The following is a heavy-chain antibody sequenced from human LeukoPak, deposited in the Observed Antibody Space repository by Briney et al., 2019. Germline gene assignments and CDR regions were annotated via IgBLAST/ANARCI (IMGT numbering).Heavy chain of an antibody. CDR2: TYYGGST. V-gene: IGHV4-39*07. CDR3: AAETYYDSSGSPGIYFDY. CDR1: GGSISSSSYY. Sequence: SETLSLTCTVSGGSISSSSYYWGWIRQPPGRGRGGIGVTYYGGSTYYNPSLKSRVTMSVDTSKNQFSLKLSSVTAADTAVYYCAAETYYDSSGSPGIYFDYWGQGTLVTVSS. J-gene: IGHJ4*02. D-gene: IGHD3-22*01.